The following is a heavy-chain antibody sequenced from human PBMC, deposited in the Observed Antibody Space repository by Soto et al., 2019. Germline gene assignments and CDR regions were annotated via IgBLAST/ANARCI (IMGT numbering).Heavy chain of an antibody. Sequence: GGSLRLSCAASGFTFSSYWMSWVRQAPGKGLEWVANIKQDGSEKYYVDSVKGRFTISRDNAKNSLYLQMNSLRAEDTAVYYCARLDYDFWSGYLNYYYGMDVWGQGTTVTVSS. CDR3: ARLDYDFWSGYLNYYYGMDV. CDR2: IKQDGSEK. V-gene: IGHV3-7*05. J-gene: IGHJ6*02. D-gene: IGHD3-3*01. CDR1: GFTFSSYW.